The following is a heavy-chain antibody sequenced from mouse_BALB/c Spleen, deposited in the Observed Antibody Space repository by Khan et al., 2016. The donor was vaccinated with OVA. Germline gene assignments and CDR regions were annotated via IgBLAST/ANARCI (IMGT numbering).Heavy chain of an antibody. CDR3: ARGGSSGPAWFAY. Sequence: EVQLQESGPGLVKPSQSLSLTCSVTGYSITSGYFWNWIRQFPGNKLEWMGYIRYDGDSNYNPSLKNRISITRDTSKKQFFLTLNSVTPEDTATFYCARGGSSGPAWFAYWGQGTLVTVSP. CDR2: IRYDGDS. CDR1: GYSITSGYF. V-gene: IGHV3-6*01. D-gene: IGHD3-1*01. J-gene: IGHJ3*01.